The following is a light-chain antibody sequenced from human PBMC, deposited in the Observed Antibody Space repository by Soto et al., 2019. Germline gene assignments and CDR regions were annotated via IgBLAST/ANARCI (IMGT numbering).Light chain of an antibody. V-gene: IGLV2-14*01. Sequence: QYALTQPASVSGPPGQSITISCTRTSSDVGGYNYVSWYQQHPGKAPKLMIYEVTNRPSGVSNRFSGSKSGNTASLTISGLQAEDEADYYCSSYTSSNTYVFGTGTKVTV. CDR1: SSDVGGYNY. CDR2: EVT. J-gene: IGLJ1*01. CDR3: SSYTSSNTYV.